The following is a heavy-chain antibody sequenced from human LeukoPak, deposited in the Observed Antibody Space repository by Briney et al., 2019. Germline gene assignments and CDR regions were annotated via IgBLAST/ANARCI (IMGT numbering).Heavy chain of an antibody. D-gene: IGHD6-13*01. CDR1: GFTFSDYY. Sequence: PGGSLRLSCAASGFTFSDYYMSWIRQAPGKGLEWVSYISSSGSTIYYADSVKGRFTISRDNAKNSLYLQMNSLRAEGTAVYYCARVRVRIAAHLDYWGQGTLVTVSS. V-gene: IGHV3-11*04. CDR3: ARVRVRIAAHLDY. CDR2: ISSSGSTI. J-gene: IGHJ4*02.